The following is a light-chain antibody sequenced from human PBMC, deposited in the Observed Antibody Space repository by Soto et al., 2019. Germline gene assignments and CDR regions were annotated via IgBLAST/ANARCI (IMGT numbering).Light chain of an antibody. CDR3: QSYDSRLSSSV. CDR1: GFNIGAAYS. V-gene: IGLV1-40*01. Sequence: QSVLTQPPSVSGAPGQTVTISCTGGGFNIGAAYSTHWYQQVPGKAPKLLIFDTTKRPSGVPDRFSASRSGASASLAITGLQAEDEADYYCQSYDSRLSSSVFGGGTKLTVL. CDR2: DTT. J-gene: IGLJ3*02.